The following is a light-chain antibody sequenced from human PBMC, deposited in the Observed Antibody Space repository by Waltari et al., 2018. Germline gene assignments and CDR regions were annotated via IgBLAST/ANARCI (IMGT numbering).Light chain of an antibody. Sequence: QLVLTQSPSASASLGASVKLTCTLSSGHSSYAIAWHQQQPEKGPRYLMKLYSDGSHSKGDGIPARFAGSSSGAERYLTISSLQAEDEADYYCQTWGTGMRVFGGGTKLSVL. V-gene: IGLV4-69*01. J-gene: IGLJ2*01. CDR3: QTWGTGMRV. CDR1: SGHSSYA. CDR2: LYSDGSH.